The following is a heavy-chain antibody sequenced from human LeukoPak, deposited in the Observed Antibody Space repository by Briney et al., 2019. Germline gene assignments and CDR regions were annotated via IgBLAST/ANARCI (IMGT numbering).Heavy chain of an antibody. J-gene: IGHJ2*01. Sequence: EASVKVSCKASGYTFIKYYIHWVRQAPRQGLEWMGMIDPSGVTSNNAQRFQGSVTMPRDTSTSTVYMNLDSLTSDDTAVYYCARGPYVPFPNWYFDLWGRGTLVTVSS. V-gene: IGHV1-46*01. CDR3: ARGPYVPFPNWYFDL. CDR2: IDPSGVTS. D-gene: IGHD3-10*02. CDR1: GYTFIKYY.